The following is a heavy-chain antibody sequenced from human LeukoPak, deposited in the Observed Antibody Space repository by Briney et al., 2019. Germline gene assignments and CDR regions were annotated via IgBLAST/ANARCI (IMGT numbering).Heavy chain of an antibody. D-gene: IGHD3-16*01. CDR1: GFTFSDAW. Sequence: GGSLNLSCSASGFTFSDAWMGWVRQAAGKGLEWVGRIKSKANGETTHFAAPVKGRFTISRDDSKNTLYLQMNGLKTEDTAVYYCAWGGDYFDFWGRGTLVTVSS. CDR3: AWGGDYFDF. V-gene: IGHV3-15*01. CDR2: IKSKANGETT. J-gene: IGHJ4*02.